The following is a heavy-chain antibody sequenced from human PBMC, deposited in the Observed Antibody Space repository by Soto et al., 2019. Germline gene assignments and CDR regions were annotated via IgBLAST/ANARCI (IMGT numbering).Heavy chain of an antibody. D-gene: IGHD3-22*01. CDR1: GYSFSSYW. V-gene: IGHV5-51*01. CDR2: IYPGESET. J-gene: IGHJ4*02. CDR3: ARRGTHYDSSGYYAPHYFDY. Sequence: PGESLKISCKGSGYSFSSYWIGWVRQMPGKGLEWMGIIYPGESETRYSPSFQGQVTISADKSISTAYLHWSSLKASDTAMYYCARRGTHYDSSGYYAPHYFDYWGQGTLVTVSS.